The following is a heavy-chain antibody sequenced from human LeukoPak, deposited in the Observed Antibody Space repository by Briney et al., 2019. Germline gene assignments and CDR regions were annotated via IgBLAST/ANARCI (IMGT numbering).Heavy chain of an antibody. CDR3: ARHVPKTYYYDSSGFFFDY. CDR2: ISAYNGNT. D-gene: IGHD3-22*01. V-gene: IGHV1-18*01. Sequence: ASVKVSCKASGYTFTSYGISWVRQAPGQGLEGRDWISAYNGNTNYAQKLQGRVTMTTDTSTCTAYMELRSLRSDDTAVYYCARHVPKTYYYDSSGFFFDYWGQGTLVTVSS. J-gene: IGHJ4*02. CDR1: GYTFTSYG.